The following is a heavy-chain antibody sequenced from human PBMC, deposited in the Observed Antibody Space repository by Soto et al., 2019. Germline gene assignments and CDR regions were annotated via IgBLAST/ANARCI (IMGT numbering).Heavy chain of an antibody. CDR1: GYTLSGYG. V-gene: IGHV1-18*01. CDR2: ISTYNGNT. CDR3: AVETTLDY. J-gene: IGHJ4*02. Sequence: GATVKVFFKAFGYTLSGYGISWVRQAPGQGLEWMGWISTYNGNTNYAQKLQGRVTMTTDTSTSTAYMELRSLRSDDTAVYYCAVETTLDYWGQGTLVTVSS. D-gene: IGHD1-7*01.